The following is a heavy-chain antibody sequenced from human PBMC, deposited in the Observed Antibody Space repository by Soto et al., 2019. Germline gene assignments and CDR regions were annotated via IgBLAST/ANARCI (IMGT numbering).Heavy chain of an antibody. Sequence: PGGSLRLSCAASGFTFSDYYMSWIRQAPGKGLEWVSYISSSGSTIYYADSVKGRFTISRDNAKNSLYLQMNSLRAEDTAVYYSGRDHYYDSSVYYGPFDYWGQGTLATVSS. CDR3: GRDHYYDSSVYYGPFDY. CDR2: ISSSGSTI. V-gene: IGHV3-11*01. J-gene: IGHJ4*02. CDR1: GFTFSDYY. D-gene: IGHD3-22*01.